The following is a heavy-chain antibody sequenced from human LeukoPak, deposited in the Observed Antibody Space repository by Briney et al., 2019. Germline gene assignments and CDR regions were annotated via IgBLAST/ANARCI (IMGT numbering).Heavy chain of an antibody. J-gene: IGHJ4*02. D-gene: IGHD5-24*01. CDR2: INAGNGNT. V-gene: IGHV1-3*01. CDR3: ARDRGDGYNYY. Sequence: GASVKVSCKASGYTFTSYAMHWVRQAPGQRLEWMGWINAGNGNTKYSQKFQGRVTMTTDTSTSTAYMEPRSLRSDDTAVYYCARDRGDGYNYYWGQGTLVTVSS. CDR1: GYTFTSYA.